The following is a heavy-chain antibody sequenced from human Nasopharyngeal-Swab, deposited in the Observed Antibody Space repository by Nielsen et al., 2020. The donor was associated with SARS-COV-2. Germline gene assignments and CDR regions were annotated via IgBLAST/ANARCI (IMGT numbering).Heavy chain of an antibody. CDR3: ARVSWDGYYYYYALDV. V-gene: IGHV4-61*01. J-gene: IGHJ6*02. Sequence: SETLSFTGTVLGGSVSSGSYSWSWSLQPPGKGLEWMGYIYYSGSTNYNPSVKSRVTISVDTSKNQFSLKLSSVTAADTAVYYCARVSWDGYYYYYALDVWGQGTTVTVSS. D-gene: IGHD5-24*01. CDR2: IYYSGST. CDR1: GGSVSSGSYS.